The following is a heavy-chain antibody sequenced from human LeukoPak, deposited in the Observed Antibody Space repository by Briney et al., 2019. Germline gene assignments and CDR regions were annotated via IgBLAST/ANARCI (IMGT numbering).Heavy chain of an antibody. V-gene: IGHV1-2*02. CDR3: ARDNPGYYDSSGFDY. D-gene: IGHD3-22*01. Sequence: ASVKVSCKASGYTFTGYYMHWVRQAPGQGLEWMGWINPNSGGTNYAQKFQGRVTMTRDTPISTAYMELSRLRSDDTAVYYCARDNPGYYDSSGFDYWGQGTLVTVSS. CDR1: GYTFTGYY. CDR2: INPNSGGT. J-gene: IGHJ4*02.